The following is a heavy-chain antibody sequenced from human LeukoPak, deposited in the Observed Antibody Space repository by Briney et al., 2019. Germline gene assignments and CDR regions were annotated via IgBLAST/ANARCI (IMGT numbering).Heavy chain of an antibody. Sequence: SETLSLTCTVSGGSISMYYWGWVRQPAGKGREWIGRIYTSGSNNNNPSSRSRVTMPVDTSKNQFSLKLSSVPAADTAVYYCARSASLYGDLGISAADKYASGSAAFDIWGPGTMVTVSS. CDR2: IYTSGSN. J-gene: IGHJ3*02. CDR1: GGSISMYY. V-gene: IGHV4-4*07. D-gene: IGHD6-13*01. CDR3: ARSASLYGDLGISAADKYASGSAAFDI.